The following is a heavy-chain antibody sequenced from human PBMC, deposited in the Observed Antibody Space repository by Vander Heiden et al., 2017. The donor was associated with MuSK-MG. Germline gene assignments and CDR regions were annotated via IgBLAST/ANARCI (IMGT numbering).Heavy chain of an antibody. J-gene: IGHJ5*02. CDR2: ICSSGGST. CDR3: ATEGRTDTPNLGGDWFDP. Sequence: EVLLLEFGGGLVLPGEPLRLSCAALGFTYSSYAMSWASMAPGTSRETAAVICSSGGSTYYADSVKGRFSIYRNNSKNTLYLQMNSLMAEDTAVYYCATEGRTDTPNLGGDWFDPWGQGTLVTVSS. D-gene: IGHD5-18*01. CDR1: GFTYSSYA. V-gene: IGHV3-23*01.